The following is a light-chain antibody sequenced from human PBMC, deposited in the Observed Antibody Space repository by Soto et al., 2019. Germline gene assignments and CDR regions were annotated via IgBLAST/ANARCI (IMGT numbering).Light chain of an antibody. J-gene: IGLJ2*01. V-gene: IGLV1-40*01. CDR2: GNS. Sequence: QSVLTQPPSASGTPGQRVMMSCSGSTSNIRRHTVNWYQQLPGAAPKLLIYGNSNRPSGVPDRFSGSKSGTSASLAITGLQAEDEADYYCQSYDSSLSGSVVFGGGTKLTVL. CDR1: TSNIRRHT. CDR3: QSYDSSLSGSVV.